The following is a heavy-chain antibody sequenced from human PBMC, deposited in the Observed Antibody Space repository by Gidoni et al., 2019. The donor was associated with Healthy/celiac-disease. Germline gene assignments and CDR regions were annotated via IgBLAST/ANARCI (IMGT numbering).Heavy chain of an antibody. J-gene: IGHJ4*02. V-gene: IGHV1-2*04. CDR3: ARGVEGSGPRYYFDY. Sequence: QVQLLQSGAEVKKPGVSVKVSCKASGYTFTGYYMHWVRQAPGQGLEWMGWINPNSGGTNYAQKFQGWVTMTRDTSISTAYMELSRLRSDDTAVYYCARGVEGSGPRYYFDYWGQGTLVTVSS. CDR2: INPNSGGT. CDR1: GYTFTGYY. D-gene: IGHD6-19*01.